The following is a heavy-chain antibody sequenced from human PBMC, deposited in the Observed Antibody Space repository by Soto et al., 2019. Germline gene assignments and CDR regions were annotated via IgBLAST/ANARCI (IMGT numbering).Heavy chain of an antibody. CDR3: VQGASTAHQPLDS. J-gene: IGHJ4*02. V-gene: IGHV3-30*01. CDR1: GFTFSSYA. CDR2: ISHDGSIT. D-gene: IGHD1-26*01. Sequence: GGSLRLSCAASGFTFSSYAMHWVRQAPGKGLERVEVISHDGSITYYSDSVKGRFTISRDYFNNTRYLQLNSLRSVYLAVYHCVQGASTAHQPLDSWGQGVLVTVSS.